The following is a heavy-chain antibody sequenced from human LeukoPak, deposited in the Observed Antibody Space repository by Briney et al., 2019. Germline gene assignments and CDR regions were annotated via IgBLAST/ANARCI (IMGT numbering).Heavy chain of an antibody. CDR1: GFTFNKAW. Sequence: GGSLRLSCAASGFTFNKAWMTWVRQAPGRGLEWVGRIKSNTDGGATHYAAPVKGRFTISRDDSKNTLYLQMNSLRAEDTAVYYCARGYYDSSGYFRFDYWGQGTLVTVSS. CDR2: IKSNTDGGAT. D-gene: IGHD3-22*01. V-gene: IGHV3-15*01. J-gene: IGHJ4*02. CDR3: ARGYYDSSGYFRFDY.